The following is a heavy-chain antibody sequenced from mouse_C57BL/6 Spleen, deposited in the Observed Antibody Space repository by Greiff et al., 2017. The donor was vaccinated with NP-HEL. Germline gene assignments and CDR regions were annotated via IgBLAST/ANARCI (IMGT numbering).Heavy chain of an antibody. D-gene: IGHD2-2*01. V-gene: IGHV1-63*01. CDR3: ARRVIPYAMDY. CDR1: GYTFTSYG. CDR2: IYPGGGYT. J-gene: IGHJ4*01. Sequence: QVQLQQSGAELARPGASVKLSCKASGYTFTSYGISWVKQRPGHGLEWIGDIYPGGGYTNYNEKFKGKATLTADKSSSTAYMQFSSLTSEDSAIYYCARRVIPYAMDYWGQGTSVTVSS.